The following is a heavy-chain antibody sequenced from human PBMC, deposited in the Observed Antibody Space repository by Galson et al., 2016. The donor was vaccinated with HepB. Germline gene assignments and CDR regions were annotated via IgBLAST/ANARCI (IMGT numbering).Heavy chain of an antibody. D-gene: IGHD1-26*01. CDR3: ARAGGEWEPIDF. CDR1: GYSFSTNG. Sequence: SCKASGYSFSTNGIAWVRQAPGQGLEWVGWISAYSGNTKYAEKFQDRVILTAETSTTTAYMELRGLTSDDTALYYCARAGGEWEPIDFWGQGTLVSVSA. J-gene: IGHJ4*02. CDR2: ISAYSGNT. V-gene: IGHV1-18*01.